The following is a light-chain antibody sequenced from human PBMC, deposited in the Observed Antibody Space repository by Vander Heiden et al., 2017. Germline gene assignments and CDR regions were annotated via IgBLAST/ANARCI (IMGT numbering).Light chain of an antibody. CDR2: AAS. Sequence: DIQLTQSPSFLSASVGERVTITCRASQGISSYLAWYQQKPGKAPKLLIYAASTLQSGVPSRFSGSGSGTEFTLTISSLQPEDFATYYCQQLNSYPPCTFGQGTKVEIK. J-gene: IGKJ1*01. V-gene: IGKV1-9*01. CDR1: QGISSY. CDR3: QQLNSYPPCT.